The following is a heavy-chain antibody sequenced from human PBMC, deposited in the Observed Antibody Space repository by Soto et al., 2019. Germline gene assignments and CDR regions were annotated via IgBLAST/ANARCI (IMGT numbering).Heavy chain of an antibody. D-gene: IGHD6-19*01. Sequence: QLQLQESGPGLVKPSETLSLTCTVSGGSISSSSYYWGWIRQPPGKGLEWIGSIYYSGSTYYNLSLKSRITIYVDTYKLQFSLKLSTVNAADTAVYYCARQAVAGADWGQGTLVTVSS. CDR3: ARQAVAGAD. CDR2: IYYSGST. J-gene: IGHJ4*02. CDR1: GGSISSSSYY. V-gene: IGHV4-39*01.